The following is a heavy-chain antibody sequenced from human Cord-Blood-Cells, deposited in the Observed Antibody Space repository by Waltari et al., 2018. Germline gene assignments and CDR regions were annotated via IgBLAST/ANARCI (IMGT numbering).Heavy chain of an antibody. Sequence: QVQLVPSGAEVKKPGASVKVSCKASGYPFTGYYMHWVRQAPGQGLEWMGWINPNSGGTNYAQKFQGWVTMTRDTSISTAYMELSRLRSDDTAVYYCARGWDSSGYYFDYWGQGTLVTVSS. V-gene: IGHV1-2*04. D-gene: IGHD3-22*01. CDR2: INPNSGGT. CDR1: GYPFTGYY. CDR3: ARGWDSSGYYFDY. J-gene: IGHJ4*02.